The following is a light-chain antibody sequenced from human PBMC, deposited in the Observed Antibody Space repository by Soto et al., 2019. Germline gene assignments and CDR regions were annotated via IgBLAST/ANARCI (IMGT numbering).Light chain of an antibody. CDR1: QSVSSN. V-gene: IGKV3-15*01. Sequence: ERVMTQSPATLSVSPGERATLSCRASQSVSSNLAWYQQRPGQAPRLLIYGASTRATGVPARFSGSGSGPDYTVSICSLQSEDFAVYYCQQYNNWPLTYGGGTKVEIK. CDR2: GAS. J-gene: IGKJ4*01. CDR3: QQYNNWPLT.